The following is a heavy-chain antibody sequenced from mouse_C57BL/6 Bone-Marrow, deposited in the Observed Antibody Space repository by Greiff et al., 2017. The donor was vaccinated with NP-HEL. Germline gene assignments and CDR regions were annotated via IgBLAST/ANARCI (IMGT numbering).Heavy chain of an antibody. CDR2: INPSSGST. Sequence: QVQLQQSGADLAKPGASVKLSCKASGYTFTSYWMHWVKQRPGQGLEWIGYINPSSGSTKYNQKFKDKAPLTADKSSSTAYMQLSSLTYEDSAVYYWARSGASWDCPYYFDYGGQGTTLTVSS. CDR3: ARSGASWDCPYYFDY. J-gene: IGHJ2*01. V-gene: IGHV1-7*01. CDR1: GYTFTSYW. D-gene: IGHD4-1*01.